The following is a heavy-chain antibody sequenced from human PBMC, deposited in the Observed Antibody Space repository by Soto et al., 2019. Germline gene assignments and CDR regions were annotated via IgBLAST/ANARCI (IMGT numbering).Heavy chain of an antibody. CDR3: TRGRNSGDGYNGGGY. J-gene: IGHJ4*02. CDR2: MNPNSGHT. Sequence: GASVKVSCKASGYTFTSFDINWVRQATGQGLEWMGWMNPNSGHTGYAQKFQGRVTMTRDTSISTAYMELSSPRYEDTAVYYCTRGRNSGDGYNGGGYWGQGTLVTVSS. CDR1: GYTFTSFD. V-gene: IGHV1-8*01. D-gene: IGHD1-1*01.